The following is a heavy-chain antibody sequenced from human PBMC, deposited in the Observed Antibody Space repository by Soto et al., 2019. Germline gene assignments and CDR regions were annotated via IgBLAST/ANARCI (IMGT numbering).Heavy chain of an antibody. Sequence: PSETLSLTCAVYGGSFSGYDWSWIRQPPGKGLEWIGEINHSGSTNYNPSLKSRVTISVDTSKNQFSLKLSSVTAADTAVYYCARSSGRTMVRGVRPFDYWGQGTLVTVSS. CDR3: ARSSGRTMVRGVRPFDY. V-gene: IGHV4-34*01. J-gene: IGHJ4*02. D-gene: IGHD3-10*01. CDR1: GGSFSGYD. CDR2: INHSGST.